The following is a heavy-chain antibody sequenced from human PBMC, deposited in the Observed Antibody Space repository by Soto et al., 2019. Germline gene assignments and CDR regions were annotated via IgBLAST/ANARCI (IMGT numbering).Heavy chain of an antibody. CDR2: VKSKSDGGTT. CDR1: GFTFSNAL. J-gene: IGHJ4*02. CDR3: STSFTGRDY. Sequence: EVQLVESGGGLVKPAGSLRLSCAASGFTFSNALMTWVRQAPGKGLEWVGRVKSKSDGGTTDYAAPVKGKFTISRADSQTTLYLQMNSLKAEDTGMYYCSTSFTGRDYWGQGTRVNVSS. V-gene: IGHV3-15*01. D-gene: IGHD3-10*01.